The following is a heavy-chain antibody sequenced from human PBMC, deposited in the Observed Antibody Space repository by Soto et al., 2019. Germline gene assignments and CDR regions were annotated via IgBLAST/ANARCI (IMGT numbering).Heavy chain of an antibody. V-gene: IGHV3-53*01. CDR1: GLTISGKKY. J-gene: IGHJ3*01. CDR3: ATWHEREHAYDV. Sequence: DVQLVESGGGLIQPGESLRLSCAAFGLTISGKKYVAWVRQAPGKGLEWVSALYDVDGSFYADSVTGRFNTSSDSSKPTVYLQMNDLRPDDTAVYYCATWHEREHAYDVWGQGTTVTVSS. D-gene: IGHD1-1*01. CDR2: LYDVDGS.